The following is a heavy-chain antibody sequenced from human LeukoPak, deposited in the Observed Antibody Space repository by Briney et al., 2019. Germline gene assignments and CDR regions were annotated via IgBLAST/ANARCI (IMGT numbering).Heavy chain of an antibody. CDR1: GYTFTVYS. V-gene: IGHV1-2*02. CDR2: INPNTGGT. D-gene: IGHD2/OR15-2a*01. J-gene: IGHJ5*02. Sequence: ASVTVSCTASGYTFTVYSIHWVRQAPGQGLEWMGWINPNTGGTNYAQNFQGRVTMTRDTSISTAYMELSSLTSDDTAVYYCARDQSEDFINWFDPWGQGTLVTVSS. CDR3: ARDQSEDFINWFDP.